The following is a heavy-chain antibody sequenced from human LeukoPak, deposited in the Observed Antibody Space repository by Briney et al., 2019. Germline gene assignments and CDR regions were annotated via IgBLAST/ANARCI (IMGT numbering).Heavy chain of an antibody. Sequence: SETLSLTCTVSGGSISGYYWSWIRQPAGKGLEWIGRMYPSGSTKYNPSLKSRVTMSVDTSKNQFSLKLSSVTAADTAVYYCARPYSGDYAFDIWAKGHWSPSLQ. D-gene: IGHD4-17*01. V-gene: IGHV4-4*07. CDR2: MYPSGST. CDR3: ARPYSGDYAFDI. J-gene: IGHJ3*02. CDR1: GGSISGYY.